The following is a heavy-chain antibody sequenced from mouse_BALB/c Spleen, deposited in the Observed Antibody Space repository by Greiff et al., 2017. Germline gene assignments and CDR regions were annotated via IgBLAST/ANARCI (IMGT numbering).Heavy chain of an antibody. CDR3: NAWGGLGRFDY. V-gene: IGHV14-4*02. D-gene: IGHD3-1*01. CDR2: IDPENGDT. CDR1: GFNIKDYY. Sequence: EVQLQQSGAELVRSGASVKLSCTASGFNIKDYYMHWVKQRPEQGLEWIGWIDPENGDTEYAPKFQGKATMTADTSSNTAYLQLSSLTSEDTAVYYCNAWGGLGRFDYWGQGTTLTVSS. J-gene: IGHJ2*01.